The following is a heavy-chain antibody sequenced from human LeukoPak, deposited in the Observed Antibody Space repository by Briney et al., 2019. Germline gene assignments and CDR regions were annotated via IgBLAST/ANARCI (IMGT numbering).Heavy chain of an antibody. CDR2: IYHSGTT. D-gene: IGHD4-17*01. CDR1: GGSLNNYY. CDR3: ARQRDYADYLDAFDV. V-gene: IGHV4-59*08. Sequence: SETLSLTCTVSGGSLNNYYWSWIRQPPGKGVECIGYIYHSGTTNYNPSLKSRVTISAETSKNQFSLKLTSVTAADTAIYYCARQRDYADYLDAFDVWGQGTMVTVSS. J-gene: IGHJ3*01.